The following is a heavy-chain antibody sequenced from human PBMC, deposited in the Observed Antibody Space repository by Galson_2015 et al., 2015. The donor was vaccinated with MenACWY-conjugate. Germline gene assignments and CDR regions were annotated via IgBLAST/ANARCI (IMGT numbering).Heavy chain of an antibody. CDR2: ISPIDSKT. D-gene: IGHD1-26*01. Sequence: QSGAEVKKPGESLMISRTASGYNFITYWIGWVRQVPGKGLEWVGLISPIDSKTRYSPAFEGRVTISADNSITTAYLQWNSLQASDTAMYYCARHPPGGRGMDVWGQGTTVTVSS. J-gene: IGHJ6*02. V-gene: IGHV5-51*01. CDR1: GYNFITYW. CDR3: ARHPPGGRGMDV.